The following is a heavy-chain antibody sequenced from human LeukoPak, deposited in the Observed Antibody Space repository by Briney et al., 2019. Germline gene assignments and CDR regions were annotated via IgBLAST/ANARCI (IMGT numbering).Heavy chain of an antibody. CDR1: GGSFSGYH. V-gene: IGHV4-34*01. CDR3: AGSYGGNAVGPFDI. D-gene: IGHD4-23*01. J-gene: IGHJ3*02. Sequence: PSETPSLTCAVSGGSFSGYHCSWIRQTPGKGLEWIGEVSQSGGASYNPSLKSRVTISVETSKNHFSLKLSSVTAADTAMYYCAGSYGGNAVGPFDIWGQGTMVTVSS. CDR2: VSQSGGA.